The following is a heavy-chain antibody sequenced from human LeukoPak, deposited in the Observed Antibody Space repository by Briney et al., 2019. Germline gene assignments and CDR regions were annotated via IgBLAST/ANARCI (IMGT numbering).Heavy chain of an antibody. Sequence: GGSLRLSCAASGFTFSRSSMNWVRQAPGKGLEWVSSISSGSSYIYYADSVKGRFTISRDNAKNSLYLQMNSLRAEDTAVYYCARDLDSSGWYRDYYYYMDVWGKGTTVTVSS. J-gene: IGHJ6*03. V-gene: IGHV3-21*01. CDR2: ISSGSSYI. CDR1: GFTFSRSS. CDR3: ARDLDSSGWYRDYYYYMDV. D-gene: IGHD6-19*01.